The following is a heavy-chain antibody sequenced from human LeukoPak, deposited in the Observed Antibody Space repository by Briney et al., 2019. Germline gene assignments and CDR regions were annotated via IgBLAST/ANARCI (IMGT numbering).Heavy chain of an antibody. CDR2: IYYSGST. V-gene: IGHV4-59*01. D-gene: IGHD3-22*01. J-gene: IGHJ4*02. CDR1: GGSISSYY. Sequence: PSETLSLTCTVSGGSISSYYWSWIRQPPGKGREWIGYIYYSGSTNYNPSLKGRVTISVDTSKNQFSLKLSSVTAADTAVYYCATTFLYDSSGYRLDYWGQGTLVTVSS. CDR3: ATTFLYDSSGYRLDY.